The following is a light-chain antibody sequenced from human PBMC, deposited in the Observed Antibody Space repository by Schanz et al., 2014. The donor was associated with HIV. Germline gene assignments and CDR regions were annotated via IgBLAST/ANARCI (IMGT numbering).Light chain of an antibody. CDR1: QTVSNN. CDR3: QQYGSSPWT. Sequence: EIVMTQSPGTLSVSPGERATLSCRASQTVSNNLAWYQQKPGQAPRLLIYGASTRVTGIPARFSGSGSGTEFTLTISSLQSEDFAVYYCQQYGSSPWTFGQGTKVEIK. CDR2: GAS. V-gene: IGKV3-15*01. J-gene: IGKJ1*01.